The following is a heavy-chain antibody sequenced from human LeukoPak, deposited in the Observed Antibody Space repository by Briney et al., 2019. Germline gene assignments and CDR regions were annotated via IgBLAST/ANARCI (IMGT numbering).Heavy chain of an antibody. CDR3: ARGWGVTGTTFDY. CDR2: IYYSGST. D-gene: IGHD1-20*01. V-gene: IGHV4-59*01. CDR1: GGSISRYY. Sequence: PSETLSLTCTVSGGSISRYYWSWIRQPPGKGLEWIGYIYYSGSTNYNPSLKSRVTISVDTSKNQFSLKLSSVTTADTAVYYCARGWGVTGTTFDYWGQGTLVTVSS. J-gene: IGHJ4*02.